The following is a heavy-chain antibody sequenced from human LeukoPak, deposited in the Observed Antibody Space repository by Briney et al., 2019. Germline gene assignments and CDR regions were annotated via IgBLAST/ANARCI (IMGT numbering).Heavy chain of an antibody. D-gene: IGHD5/OR15-5a*01. CDR1: GGSIITYY. Sequence: PSETLSLTCTVSGGSIITYYWSWIRQSPGKGLEWIGSVYYSGSTNYSPSLKSRVRISVDTSKNQFSLELSSVTAADTAVYYCAVNSTKHTCHIWGQGTMVTVSS. CDR2: VYYSGST. J-gene: IGHJ3*02. V-gene: IGHV4-59*08. CDR3: AVNSTKHTCHI.